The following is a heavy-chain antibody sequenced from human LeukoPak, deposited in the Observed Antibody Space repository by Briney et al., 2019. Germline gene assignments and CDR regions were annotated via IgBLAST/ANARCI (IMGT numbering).Heavy chain of an antibody. CDR2: INHSGST. J-gene: IGHJ6*04. CDR3: ARDKRQYDSMDV. CDR1: GGSFSGYY. D-gene: IGHD3-3*01. V-gene: IGHV4-34*01. Sequence: SETLSLTCAVNGGSFSGYYWSWIRQPPGKGLEWIGEINHSGSTNYNPSLKSRVTISVDTSKNQFSLKLSSVTAADTAVYYCARDKRQYDSMDVWGKGTTVTVSS.